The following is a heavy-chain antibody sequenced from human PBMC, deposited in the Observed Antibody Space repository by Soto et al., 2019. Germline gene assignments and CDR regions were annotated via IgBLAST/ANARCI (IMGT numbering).Heavy chain of an antibody. CDR1: GGTFSTYA. Sequence: QVQLVQSGAEVKKPGSSVKVSCKASGGTFSTYAITWVRQAPGQELEWMGGIIPVVGTVNYAQKFQGRVTLTADKSTGTAYMELSSLRSEDTALYYCARDQHCSASTCSYYYYGMDVWGQGTTVTVSS. J-gene: IGHJ6*02. CDR2: IIPVVGTV. V-gene: IGHV1-69*06. D-gene: IGHD2-15*01. CDR3: ARDQHCSASTCSYYYYGMDV.